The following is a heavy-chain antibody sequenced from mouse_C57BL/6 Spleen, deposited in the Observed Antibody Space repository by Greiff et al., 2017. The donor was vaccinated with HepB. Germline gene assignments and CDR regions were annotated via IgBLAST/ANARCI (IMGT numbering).Heavy chain of an antibody. CDR3: TTNYGSSYGFAY. CDR2: IDPEDGDT. Sequence: EVQLQQSGAELVRPGASVKLSCTASGFNIKDYYMHWVKQRPEQGLEWIGRIDPEDGDTEYAPKFQGKATMTADTSSNTAYLQLSSLTSEDTAVYYCTTNYGSSYGFAYWGQRTLVTVSA. V-gene: IGHV14-1*01. D-gene: IGHD1-1*01. J-gene: IGHJ3*01. CDR1: GFNIKDYY.